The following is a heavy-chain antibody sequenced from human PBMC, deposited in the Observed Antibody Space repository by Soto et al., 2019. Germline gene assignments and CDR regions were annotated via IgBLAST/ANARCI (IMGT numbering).Heavy chain of an antibody. CDR1: GGSISSGGYY. V-gene: IGHV4-31*03. CDR3: ARDGPTYYDFWSGYQFYGMVV. J-gene: IGHJ6*02. Sequence: QVQLQESGPGLVKPSQTLSLTCTVSGGSISSGGYYWSWIRQHPGKGLEWIGYIYYSGSTYYNPSLKSRVTISVDTSKNQFSLKLSSVTAADTAVYYCARDGPTYYDFWSGYQFYGMVVWGQGTTVTVSS. D-gene: IGHD3-3*01. CDR2: IYYSGST.